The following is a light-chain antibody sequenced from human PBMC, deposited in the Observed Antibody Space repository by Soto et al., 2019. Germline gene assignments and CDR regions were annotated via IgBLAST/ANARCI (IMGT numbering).Light chain of an antibody. V-gene: IGLV7-46*01. Sequence: QAVVTQEPSLTVSPGGTVTLTCGSSTGAVTSGHYPYWFQQKPGQAPRTLIYDTSNKHSWTPARFSGSLLGGKAALTLSGAQPEDEAEYYCLLSYSGALNRVFGGGTKVTVL. J-gene: IGLJ3*02. CDR2: DTS. CDR3: LLSYSGALNRV. CDR1: TGAVTSGHY.